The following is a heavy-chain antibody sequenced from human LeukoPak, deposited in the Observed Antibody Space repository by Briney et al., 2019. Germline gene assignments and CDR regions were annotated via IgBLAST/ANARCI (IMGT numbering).Heavy chain of an antibody. CDR3: ARVRGCSSTSCYYYMDV. CDR1: GGSISSYY. D-gene: IGHD2-2*01. V-gene: IGHV4-4*07. CDR2: IYTSGST. Sequence: SETLSLTCTVSGGSISSYYWSWIRQPAGKGLEWIGRIYTSGSTNYNPSLKSRVTMSVDTSKNQFSLKLSSVTAADTAVYYCARVRGCSSTSCYYYMDVWGKGTTVTVSS. J-gene: IGHJ6*03.